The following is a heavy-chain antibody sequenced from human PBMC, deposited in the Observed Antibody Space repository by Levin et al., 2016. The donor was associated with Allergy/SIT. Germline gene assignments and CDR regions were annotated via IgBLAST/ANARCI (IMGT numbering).Heavy chain of an antibody. D-gene: IGHD3-10*01. Sequence: SETLSLTCTVSGDSITTGNHFWSWTRQPAGKGLEWIGRIHTSGSTNYNPSLKSRLTMSVDTSKNQFSLRLNSVTAADTGVYYCARDRFYGYGEEYFMDDCGKGTTVTVSS. V-gene: IGHV4-61*02. CDR1: GDSITTGNHF. CDR3: ARDRFYGYGEEYFMDD. J-gene: IGHJ6*03. CDR2: IHTSGST.